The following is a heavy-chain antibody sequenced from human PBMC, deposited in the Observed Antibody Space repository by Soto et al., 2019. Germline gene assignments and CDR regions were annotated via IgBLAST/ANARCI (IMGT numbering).Heavy chain of an antibody. CDR3: GRDTGMGTYYEVGRRHGGDS. CDR2: ITASSNNT. Sequence: GGSLRLSCAASVFTFSSYSMNWVRQAPGKGLEFISAITASSNNTFYADSVKGRFAISRDNSKNTLYLQMRSLRAEDTAVYYCGRDTGMGTYYEVGRRHGGDSWGQGTLVTVSS. J-gene: IGHJ4*02. V-gene: IGHV3-23*01. CDR1: VFTFSSYS. D-gene: IGHD3-22*01.